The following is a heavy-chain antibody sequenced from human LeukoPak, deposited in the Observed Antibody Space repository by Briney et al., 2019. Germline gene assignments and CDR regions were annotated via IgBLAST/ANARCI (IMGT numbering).Heavy chain of an antibody. V-gene: IGHV3-53*05. CDR2: IYSGGST. D-gene: IGHD6-19*01. J-gene: IGHJ6*03. CDR3: AKDGIAVAGTWLYYYYYYMDV. Sequence: GGSLRLSCAASGFTVSSNYMSWLRQAPGKGLEGVSVIYSGGSTYYADSVKGRFTISRDNSKNTLYLQMNSLRAEDTAVYYCAKDGIAVAGTWLYYYYYYMDVWGKGTTVTVSS. CDR1: GFTVSSNY.